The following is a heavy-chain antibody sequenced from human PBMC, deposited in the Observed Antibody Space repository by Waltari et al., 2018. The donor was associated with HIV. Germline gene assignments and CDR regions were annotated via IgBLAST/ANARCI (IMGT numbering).Heavy chain of an antibody. D-gene: IGHD3-3*01. CDR1: GFTFDDYP. J-gene: IGHJ5*01. Sequence: EVQLVESGGGLVQPGRSLRLSCAASGFTFDDYPMHWVRQSPGKCLECVSGISWNSGITDYGDPVKGRFTISRDNAKNSLYLQMNSLTVEDTAFYYCAKGGSHLTIFEAWFDSWGQGTVVTVSS. V-gene: IGHV3-9*01. CDR3: AKGGSHLTIFEAWFDS. CDR2: ISWNSGIT.